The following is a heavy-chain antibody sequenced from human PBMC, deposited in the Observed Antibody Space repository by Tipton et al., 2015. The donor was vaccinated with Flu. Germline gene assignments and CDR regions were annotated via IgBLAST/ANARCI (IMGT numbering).Heavy chain of an antibody. CDR3: ARRDYSNYVSEPKNWFDS. Sequence: TLSLTCTVSGDYISSYYWSWIRQPPGKGLEWIGYIYYSGNTNYNPSLKSRVTISGDTSKKQFSLKLSPVTAADTAVYYCARRDYSNYVSEPKNWFDSRGQGTQVTVSS. CDR1: GDYISSYY. D-gene: IGHD4-11*01. V-gene: IGHV4-59*07. CDR2: IYYSGNT. J-gene: IGHJ5*01.